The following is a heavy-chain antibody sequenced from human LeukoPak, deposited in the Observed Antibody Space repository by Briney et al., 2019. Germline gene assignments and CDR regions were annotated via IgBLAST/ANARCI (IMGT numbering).Heavy chain of an antibody. D-gene: IGHD5-24*01. CDR1: GDSVSSNSSA. V-gene: IGHV6-1*01. J-gene: IGHJ3*01. Sequence: SQTLSLACAISGDSVSSNSSACNWIRQSPSRGLEWLGRTYYRSKWYNDYAVSVKSRITINPDTSKNQFSLQLNSVTPEDTAVYYCARGGQGDGYSADEAFDFWGQGTMVTVSS. CDR3: ARGGQGDGYSADEAFDF. CDR2: TYYRSKWYN.